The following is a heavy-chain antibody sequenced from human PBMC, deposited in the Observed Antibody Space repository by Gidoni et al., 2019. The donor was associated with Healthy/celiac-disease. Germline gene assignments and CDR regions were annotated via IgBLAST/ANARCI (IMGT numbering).Heavy chain of an antibody. D-gene: IGHD4-17*01. CDR2: IWYDGSNK. V-gene: IGHV3-33*01. J-gene: IGHJ1*01. CDR1: GFTFSSYG. CDR3: ARYHGDYEYFQH. Sequence: QVQLVESGGGVVQPGRSPRLSCAASGFTFSSYGMHWVRQAPGKGLEWVAVIWYDGSNKYYADSVKGRFTISRDNSKNTLYLQMNSLRAEDTAVYYCARYHGDYEYFQHWGQGTLVTVSS.